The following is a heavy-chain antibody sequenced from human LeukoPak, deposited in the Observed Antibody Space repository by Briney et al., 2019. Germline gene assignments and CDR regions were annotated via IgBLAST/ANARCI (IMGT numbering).Heavy chain of an antibody. Sequence: GGSLRLSCAVSGFTFSTYWMSWVRQAPGKGLEWVGNIKEDGSEKYHVDSMKGRFTISRDNAKNSLYLQMNSLRVEAPAVYYCARASFDTDIDYWGQGTLVPVSS. J-gene: IGHJ4*02. V-gene: IGHV3-7*01. CDR1: GFTFSTYW. CDR3: ARASFDTDIDY. CDR2: IKEDGSEK.